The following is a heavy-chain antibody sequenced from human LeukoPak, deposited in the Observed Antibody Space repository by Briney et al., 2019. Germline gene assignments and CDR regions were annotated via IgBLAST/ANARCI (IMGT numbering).Heavy chain of an antibody. CDR2: IYPDDSDT. J-gene: IGHJ4*02. V-gene: IGHV5-51*01. CDR1: GYKFNAYW. Sequence: GESLKISCKGSGYKFNAYWIAWVRQMPGKGLEWMGIIYPDDSDTRYSPSFQGQVTISADKSVSTAYLQWSSLKASDTAMYYCARPGRDGYNLYYFDYWGQGTLVTVSS. CDR3: ARPGRDGYNLYYFDY. D-gene: IGHD5-24*01.